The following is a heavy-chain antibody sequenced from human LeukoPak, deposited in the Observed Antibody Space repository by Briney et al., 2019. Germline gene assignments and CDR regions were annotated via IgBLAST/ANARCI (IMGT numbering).Heavy chain of an antibody. CDR2: IKQDGSEK. V-gene: IGHV3-7*01. J-gene: IGHJ6*03. CDR1: GFYLSCYR. CDR3: ARAVHGDYGGYYYYMDV. D-gene: IGHD4-17*01. Sequence: TGGSLRLSCAASGFYLSCYRMSWVGQAPGKGLEGVANIKQDGSEKYYVDSVKGRFTISRDNAKNSLYLQVNSLRAEDTAVYYCARAVHGDYGGYYYYMDVWGKGTTVTVSS.